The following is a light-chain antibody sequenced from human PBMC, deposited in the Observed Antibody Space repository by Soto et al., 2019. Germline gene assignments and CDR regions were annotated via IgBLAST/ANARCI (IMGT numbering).Light chain of an antibody. CDR3: QQYDNSPMFT. CDR2: AAS. Sequence: DIQMTQSPSSLSASVGDSVTITCQASQDIYDYLNWYQHKPGKAPRRLIYAASNLETGVPSRFSGSGSGTDFTFTINSLQPEDIATYYCQQYDNSPMFTFGRGPKVEI. CDR1: QDIYDY. J-gene: IGKJ2*01. V-gene: IGKV1-33*01.